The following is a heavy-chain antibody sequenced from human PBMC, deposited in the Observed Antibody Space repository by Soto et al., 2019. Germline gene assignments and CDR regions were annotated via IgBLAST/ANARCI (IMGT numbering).Heavy chain of an antibody. CDR1: GGSVTSGSYY. D-gene: IGHD5-12*01. Sequence: QVQLQESGPGLVKPSETLSLTCSVSGGSVTSGSYYWSWIRQPPGKGLEWIGYIYSSGGTGYNPSLKSRVTISVDTSKNQFSLKLTSVTAADTAVYYCARDGDGYNNWGQGTLVTVSS. J-gene: IGHJ4*02. CDR3: ARDGDGYNN. V-gene: IGHV4-61*01. CDR2: IYSSGGT.